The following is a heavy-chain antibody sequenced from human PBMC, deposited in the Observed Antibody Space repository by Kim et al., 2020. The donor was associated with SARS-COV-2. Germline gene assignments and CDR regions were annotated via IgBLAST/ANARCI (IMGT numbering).Heavy chain of an antibody. J-gene: IGHJ4*02. CDR1: GYTFTSYG. Sequence: ASVKVSCKASGYTFTSYGISWVRQAPGQGLEWMGWISAYNGNTNYAQKLQGRVTMTTDTSTSTAYMELRSLRSDDTAVYYCARDRGLYSSGWYSDYWGQGTLVTVSS. CDR2: ISAYNGNT. D-gene: IGHD6-19*01. CDR3: ARDRGLYSSGWYSDY. V-gene: IGHV1-18*01.